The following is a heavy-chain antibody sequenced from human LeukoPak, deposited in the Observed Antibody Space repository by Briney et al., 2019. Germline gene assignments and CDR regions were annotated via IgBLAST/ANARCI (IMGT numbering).Heavy chain of an antibody. D-gene: IGHD3-10*01. V-gene: IGHV1-46*01. Sequence: ASVKVSCKASGNTFTSHSIHWVRQAPGEGLEWMGIINPITGSTNYAQKFQGTVTMTRDTSTSTVYMDLRSLRSEDTAVYYCARDTIWGRGSYLDVWGRGTLVTVSS. CDR3: ARDTIWGRGSYLDV. J-gene: IGHJ2*01. CDR1: GNTFTSHS. CDR2: INPITGST.